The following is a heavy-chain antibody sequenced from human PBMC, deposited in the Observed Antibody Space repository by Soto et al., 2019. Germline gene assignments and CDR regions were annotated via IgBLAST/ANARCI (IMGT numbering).Heavy chain of an antibody. CDR2: FDPEDGET. CDR3: ATTSPSIYSSSWLSWFDP. CDR1: GYTLTELS. V-gene: IGHV1-24*01. D-gene: IGHD6-13*01. Sequence: ASVKVSCKVSGYTLTELSMHWVRQAPGKGLEWMGGFDPEDGETIYAQKFQGRVTMTEDTSTDTAYMELSSLRSEDTAVYYCATTSPSIYSSSWLSWFDPWGKGTPVTVPS. J-gene: IGHJ5*02.